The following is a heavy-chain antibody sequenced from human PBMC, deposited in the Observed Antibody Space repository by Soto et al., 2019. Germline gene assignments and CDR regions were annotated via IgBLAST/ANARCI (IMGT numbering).Heavy chain of an antibody. CDR3: ARDTGLGPCSGRSGYVYDYYGMDV. V-gene: IGHV1-18*01. J-gene: IGHJ6*02. D-gene: IGHD2-15*01. Sequence: QVQLVQSGAEVKKPGASVKVSCKASGYTFTSYGISWVRQAPGQGLEWMGWISAYNGNTNYAQKLQGRVTMTTDTSTSTAYMELRSWRYDDTAVYYWARDTGLGPCSGRSGYVYDYYGMDVWGQGTTVTVSS. CDR2: ISAYNGNT. CDR1: GYTFTSYG.